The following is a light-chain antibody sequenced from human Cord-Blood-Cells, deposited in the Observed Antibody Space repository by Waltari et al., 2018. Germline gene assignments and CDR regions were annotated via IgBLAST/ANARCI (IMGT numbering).Light chain of an antibody. CDR3: QQYDNLPLT. V-gene: IGKV1-33*01. Sequence: DIQMTQSPSSLSASVGDSVTITCQASKDISNYLNWYQQKPGKAPKLLIYDASNLETGVPSRFSGSGSGTDFTFTISSLQPEDIATYYCQQYDNLPLTFGPGTKVDIK. CDR1: KDISNY. J-gene: IGKJ3*01. CDR2: DAS.